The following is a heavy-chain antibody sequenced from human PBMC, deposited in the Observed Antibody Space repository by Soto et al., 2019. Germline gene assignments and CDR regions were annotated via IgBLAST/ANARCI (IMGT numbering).Heavy chain of an antibody. Sequence: GGSLRLSCSASGFTFSSYAMHWVRQAPGKGLEYVSAISSNGGSTYYADSVKGRFTISRDNSKNTLYLQMSSLRAEDTAVYYCVKGGCSSTSCYSFDYWGRGTLVTVSS. CDR2: ISSNGGST. CDR1: GFTFSSYA. CDR3: VKGGCSSTSCYSFDY. J-gene: IGHJ4*02. D-gene: IGHD2-2*01. V-gene: IGHV3-64D*06.